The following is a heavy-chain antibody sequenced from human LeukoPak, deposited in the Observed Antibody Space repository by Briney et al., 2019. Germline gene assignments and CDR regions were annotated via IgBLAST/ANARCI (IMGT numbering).Heavy chain of an antibody. Sequence: SVKVSCKASGGTFSSYAISWVRQAPGQGLEWMGGIIPIFGTANYAQKFQGRVTITADESTSTAYMELSSLRSEDTAVYYCARVTSGYENSGIDYSGQGTLVTVSS. J-gene: IGHJ4*02. D-gene: IGHD5-12*01. CDR1: GGTFSSYA. V-gene: IGHV1-69*13. CDR3: ARVTSGYENSGIDY. CDR2: IIPIFGTA.